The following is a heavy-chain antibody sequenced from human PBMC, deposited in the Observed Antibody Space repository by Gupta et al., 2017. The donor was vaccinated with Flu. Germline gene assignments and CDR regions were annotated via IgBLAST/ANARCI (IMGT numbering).Heavy chain of an antibody. Sequence: SISSSSYYSGKGLEWIGSISYGGSTHYNPSLKSRVTISVDTSKSQFSLKLSSVTAADTAVYYCARHKKEQLAPRGDWFDPWGQGTLVTVSS. CDR3: ARHKKEQLAPRGDWFDP. J-gene: IGHJ5*02. V-gene: IGHV4-39*01. CDR1: SISSSSYY. D-gene: IGHD6-6*01. CDR2: ISYGGST.